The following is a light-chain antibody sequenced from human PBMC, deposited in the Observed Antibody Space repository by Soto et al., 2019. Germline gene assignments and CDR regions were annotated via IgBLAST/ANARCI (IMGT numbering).Light chain of an antibody. J-gene: IGKJ4*01. V-gene: IGKV3-15*01. Sequence: EIMLKQSPGTLSLSQGHRATLSCRASQRVSSGYLAWYQQIPGQAPRLLIYGASTRATGIPVRFSGSGSGTEFTLTITSLQSEDFAVYYCQEYNNWHPITFGGGTKVDI. CDR2: GAS. CDR3: QEYNNWHPIT. CDR1: QRVSSGY.